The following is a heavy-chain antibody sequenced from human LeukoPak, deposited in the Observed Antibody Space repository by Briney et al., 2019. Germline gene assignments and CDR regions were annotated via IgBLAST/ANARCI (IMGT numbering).Heavy chain of an antibody. Sequence: ASVKVSCKASGYTFTGYYMHGGRQAPGQRLEWMGWINPNSGGTNYAQKFQGRVTVTRDTSISTAYMELSRLRSDDTAVYYCARANPGATIKGYWGQGTLVTVSS. CDR1: GYTFTGYY. V-gene: IGHV1-2*02. CDR2: INPNSGGT. CDR3: ARANPGATIKGY. D-gene: IGHD5-12*01. J-gene: IGHJ4*02.